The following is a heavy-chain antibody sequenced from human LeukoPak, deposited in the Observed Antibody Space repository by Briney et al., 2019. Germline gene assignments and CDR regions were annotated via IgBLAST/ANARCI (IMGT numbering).Heavy chain of an antibody. J-gene: IGHJ4*02. CDR1: GGTFSSYA. V-gene: IGHV1-69*05. CDR3: ARAADSSSWTHFDY. Sequence: ASVKVSCKASGGTFSSYAISWVRQAPGQGLEWMGRIIPIFGTANYAQKFQGRGTITTDESTSTAYMELSSLRSEDTAVYYCARAADSSSWTHFDYWGQGTLVTVSS. D-gene: IGHD6-13*01. CDR2: IIPIFGTA.